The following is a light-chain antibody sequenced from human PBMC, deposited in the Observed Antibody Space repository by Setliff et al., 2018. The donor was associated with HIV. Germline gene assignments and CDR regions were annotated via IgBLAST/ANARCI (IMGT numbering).Light chain of an antibody. Sequence: QSALTQPASVSGSPGQSITISCTGTSSDVGGYNYVSWYQQHPGKAPKLMIYEVSNRPSGVSNRFSGSKSGNTASLTIPGLQAEDEADYYCSSYTSSSTQVFGTGTRSPS. CDR2: EVS. CDR1: SSDVGGYNY. J-gene: IGLJ1*01. V-gene: IGLV2-14*01. CDR3: SSYTSSSTQV.